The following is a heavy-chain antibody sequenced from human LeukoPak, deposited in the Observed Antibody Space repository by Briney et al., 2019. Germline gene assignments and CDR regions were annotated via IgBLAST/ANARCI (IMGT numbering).Heavy chain of an antibody. Sequence: KPSETLSLTCTVSGGSISSYYWSWVRQPPGEGLECIGYIYSSGSTNYNPSLKSRVTISVDASNNQFSLKLTSVTAADTAVYYSARGSKGSSWPGGYFDLWGRGTLVTVSS. D-gene: IGHD6-13*01. CDR2: IYSSGST. J-gene: IGHJ2*01. V-gene: IGHV4-59*01. CDR1: GGSISSYY. CDR3: ARGSKGSSWPGGYFDL.